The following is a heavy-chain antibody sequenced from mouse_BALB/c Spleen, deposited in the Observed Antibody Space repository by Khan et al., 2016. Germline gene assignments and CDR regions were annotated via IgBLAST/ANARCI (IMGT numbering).Heavy chain of an antibody. Sequence: EVELVESGGGLVKPGGSLKLSCAASGSTFSDYYMYWVRQTPEKRLEWVATISDGGSYTYYPDSVKGRFTISRDNANLYLQMSSLKSEDTAMYYCARDLNWYFDVWGAGTTVTVSS. CDR3: ARDLNWYFDV. CDR1: GSTFSDYY. V-gene: IGHV5-4*02. CDR2: ISDGGSYT. J-gene: IGHJ1*01.